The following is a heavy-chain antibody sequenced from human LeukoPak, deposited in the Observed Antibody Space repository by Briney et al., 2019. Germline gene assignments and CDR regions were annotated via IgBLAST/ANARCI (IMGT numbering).Heavy chain of an antibody. V-gene: IGHV1-69*01. D-gene: IGHD1-7*01. CDR2: IIPIFGTA. J-gene: IGHJ6*02. Sequence: SVTVSCKAAGGTFSIYAISWVRQAPGQGLEWMGGIIPIFGTANYAQKFQGRVTITADESTSTAYMELSSLRSEDTAVYYCARGPGITGTAPGLDVWGQGTTVTVSS. CDR3: ARGPGITGTAPGLDV. CDR1: GGTFSIYA.